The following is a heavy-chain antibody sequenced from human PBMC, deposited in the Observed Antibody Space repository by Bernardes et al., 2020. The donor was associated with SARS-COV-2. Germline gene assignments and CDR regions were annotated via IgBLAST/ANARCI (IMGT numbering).Heavy chain of an antibody. CDR1: GFTFDDYG. CDR2: INWNGGST. Sequence: GGSLRLSCAASGFTFDDYGMSWVRQAPGKGLELVSGINWNGGSTGYADSVKGRFTISRDNAKNSLYLQMNSLRAEDTALYHCARESVPAAFDYWGQGTLVTVSS. J-gene: IGHJ4*02. V-gene: IGHV3-20*01. CDR3: ARESVPAAFDY. D-gene: IGHD2-2*01.